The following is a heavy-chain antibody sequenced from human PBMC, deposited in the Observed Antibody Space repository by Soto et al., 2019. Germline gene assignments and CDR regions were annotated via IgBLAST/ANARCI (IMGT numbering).Heavy chain of an antibody. Sequence: VQLVESGGGVVQPGRSLRLSCAASGFAFSDYAMHWVRQAPGKGLEWVAVVSHDGRNTHYADSVKGRFTISRDSSKNTVSLEMPSLRAEDTAVCYCAKGGRQWLVTSDFNYRGQGALVTVSS. V-gene: IGHV3-30*18. CDR3: AKGGRQWLVTSDFNY. J-gene: IGHJ4*02. D-gene: IGHD6-19*01. CDR2: VSHDGRNT. CDR1: GFAFSDYA.